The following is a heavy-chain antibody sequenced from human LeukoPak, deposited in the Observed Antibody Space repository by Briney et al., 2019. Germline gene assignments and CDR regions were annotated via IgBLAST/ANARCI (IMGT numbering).Heavy chain of an antibody. V-gene: IGHV3-7*01. CDR1: AFTFSTSW. D-gene: IGHD6-13*01. J-gene: IGHJ1*01. CDR2: IKQDGSEK. Sequence: GGSLRLSCSASAFTFSTSWMSWVRQAPGKGLEWVANIKQDGSEKYYLDSVKGRFTISRDNAKNSVYLQMNSLRAEDTAVYYCATPAAGPGAEYSLYWGQGTLVIVSS. CDR3: ATPAAGPGAEYSLY.